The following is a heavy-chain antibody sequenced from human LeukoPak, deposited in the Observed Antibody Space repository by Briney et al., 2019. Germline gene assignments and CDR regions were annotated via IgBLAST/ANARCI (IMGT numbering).Heavy chain of an antibody. CDR1: GYTFTNYG. V-gene: IGHV1-18*03. CDR3: ARGFPPRIYYDSSGYYSYYFDY. D-gene: IGHD3-22*01. Sequence: GASVKVSCKASGYTFTNYGISWVRQAPGQGLEWMGWISAYNGHTKYAQKLQGRVTMTTDTSTNTAYMELRSLRSDDMAVYYCARGFPPRIYYDSSGYYSYYFDYWGQGTLVTVSS. J-gene: IGHJ4*02. CDR2: ISAYNGHT.